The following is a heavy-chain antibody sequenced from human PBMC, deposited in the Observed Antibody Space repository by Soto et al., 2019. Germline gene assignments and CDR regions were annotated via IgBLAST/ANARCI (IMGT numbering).Heavy chain of an antibody. Sequence: QVQVVQSGVEVRRPGSSVKVSCKASGDTFKNCVISWVRQAPGQGLEWMGGIIPLFGTTDFAQRFQGRLTITTDESTTTAYMDLSRLSSEDTATYYCAAELGFGQLSDVWGQGTTDIVSS. J-gene: IGHJ6*02. CDR1: GDTFKNCV. D-gene: IGHD3-10*01. CDR3: AAELGFGQLSDV. CDR2: IIPLFGTT. V-gene: IGHV1-69*01.